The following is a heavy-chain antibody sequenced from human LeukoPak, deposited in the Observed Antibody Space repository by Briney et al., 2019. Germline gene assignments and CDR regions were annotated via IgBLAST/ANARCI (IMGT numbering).Heavy chain of an antibody. CDR1: GFTFSSYG. V-gene: IGHV3-33*01. Sequence: GGSLRLSCAASGFTFSSYGMHWVRQAPGKGLEWVAVIWYDGSNKYYADSVKGRFTISRDNSKNTLYLQMNSLRAEDTAVYYCARSGLFYGSGSHFDYWDQGTLVTVSS. CDR3: ARSGLFYGSGSHFDY. CDR2: IWYDGSNK. J-gene: IGHJ4*02. D-gene: IGHD3-10*01.